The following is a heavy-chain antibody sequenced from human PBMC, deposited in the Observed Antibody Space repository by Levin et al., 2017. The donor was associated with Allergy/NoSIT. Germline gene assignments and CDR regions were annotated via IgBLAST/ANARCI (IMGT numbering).Heavy chain of an antibody. CDR3: ARDGGYYDSSGYRVY. Sequence: GESLKISCAASGFTFSDYPMSWIRQAPGKGLEWVSYISSRDNTIYYADSVKGRFTISRDNAKNSLYLQMNSLRAEDTAVYYCARDGGYYDSSGYRVYWGQGSLVTVSS. J-gene: IGHJ4*02. V-gene: IGHV3-11*01. D-gene: IGHD3-22*01. CDR1: GFTFSDYP. CDR2: ISSRDNTI.